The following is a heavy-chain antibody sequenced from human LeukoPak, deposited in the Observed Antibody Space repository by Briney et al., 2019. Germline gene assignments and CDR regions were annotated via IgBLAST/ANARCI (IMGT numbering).Heavy chain of an antibody. CDR3: ARHGPTVAPRYNWFDP. CDR2: IYYSGST. Sequence: SETLSLTCTASGGSISSYYWSWIRQPPGKGLEWIGYIYYSGSTNYNPSLKSRVTISVDTSKNQFSLKLSSVTAADTAVYYCARHGPTVAPRYNWFDPWGQGTLVTVSS. J-gene: IGHJ5*02. D-gene: IGHD4-23*01. CDR1: GGSISSYY. V-gene: IGHV4-59*01.